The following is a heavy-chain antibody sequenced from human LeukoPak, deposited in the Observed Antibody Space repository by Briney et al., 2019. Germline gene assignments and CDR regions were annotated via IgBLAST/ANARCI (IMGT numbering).Heavy chain of an antibody. CDR2: INPTSGAT. D-gene: IGHD3-22*01. CDR1: TYGFTEYY. V-gene: IGHV1-2*02. Sequence: ASVKVSCKASTYGFTEYYIHWVRQAPGQGLEWMGCINPTSGATKNARKFQGRVTMTRDTSISTAYMEMSSLTSDDTAVYYCARSSKAYGGYYIYWGQGTQVTVSS. CDR3: ARSSKAYGGYYIY. J-gene: IGHJ4*02.